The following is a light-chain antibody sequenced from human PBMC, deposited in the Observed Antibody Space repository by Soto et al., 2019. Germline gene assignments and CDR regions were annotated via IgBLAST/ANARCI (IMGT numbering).Light chain of an antibody. V-gene: IGKV3-20*01. CDR1: QSVSPY. Sequence: EIVLTQSPGTLSLSPGERATLSCRASQSVSPYLAWYQHKPGQAPRLLIYGASSRATGIPDRFSGSGSGTVFSLTMSRLESGDCGVFLCQQYCSSPPVIFGSGTNVYI. J-gene: IGKJ3*01. CDR2: GAS. CDR3: QQYCSSPPVI.